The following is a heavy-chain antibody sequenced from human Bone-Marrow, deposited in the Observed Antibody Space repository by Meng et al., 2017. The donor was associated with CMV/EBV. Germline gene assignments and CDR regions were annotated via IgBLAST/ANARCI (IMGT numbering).Heavy chain of an antibody. V-gene: IGHV2-5*01. D-gene: IGHD2-2*01. CDR2: IYWNDDK. CDR1: GFSLSSRGVA. Sequence: PTLVKPTQTLTLTCTFSGFSLSSRGVAVGWIRQPPGKALEWLALIYWNDDKRYRSSLKSRLTITKDTSKNQVVLKMTNMDPVDTATYYCAHRPRDVVVVPAANRFDPWGQGTLVTVSS. CDR3: AHRPRDVVVVPAANRFDP. J-gene: IGHJ5*01.